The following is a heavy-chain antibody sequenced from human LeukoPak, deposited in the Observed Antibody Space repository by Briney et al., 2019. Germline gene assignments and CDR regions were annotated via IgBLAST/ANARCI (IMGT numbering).Heavy chain of an antibody. Sequence: GGSLRLSCAASGFTFSSYAMSWVRQAPGKGLEWVSAISGSGGSTYYADSVKGRFTIPRDNSKNTLYLQMNSLRAEDTAVYYRAKGIYYSSSPFDYWGQGTLVTVSS. J-gene: IGHJ4*02. D-gene: IGHD6-6*01. CDR1: GFTFSSYA. CDR2: ISGSGGST. V-gene: IGHV3-23*01. CDR3: AKGIYYSSSPFDY.